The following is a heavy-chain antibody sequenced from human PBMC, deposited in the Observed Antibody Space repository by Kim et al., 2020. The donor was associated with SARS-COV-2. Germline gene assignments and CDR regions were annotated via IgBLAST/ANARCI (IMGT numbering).Heavy chain of an antibody. CDR1: GYTFTSYY. CDR3: ARDLSRFVDLWGIVGASPLSNGMDV. CDR2: INPSGGST. D-gene: IGHD1-26*01. J-gene: IGHJ6*02. V-gene: IGHV1-46*01. Sequence: ASVKVSCKVSGYTFTSYYMHWVRQAPGQGLEWMGIINPSGGSTSYAQKFQGRVTMTRDTSTSTVYMELSSLRSEDTAVYYCARDLSRFVDLWGIVGASPLSNGMDVWGQGTTVTVSS.